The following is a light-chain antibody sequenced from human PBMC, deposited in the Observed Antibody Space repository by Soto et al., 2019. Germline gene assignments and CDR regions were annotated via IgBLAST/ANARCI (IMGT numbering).Light chain of an antibody. J-gene: IGKJ2*01. V-gene: IGKV3-20*01. CDR1: QSVSSSY. CDR2: GAS. Sequence: EIVGTQSPGTLSLSPGERATLSCRASQSVSSSYLAWYQQKPCQAPRLLIYGASSRAPGIPDRFSGSGSGPDFTLPISRLEPEDFAVYYCQQHGSTRTFGQGTKLEIK. CDR3: QQHGSTRT.